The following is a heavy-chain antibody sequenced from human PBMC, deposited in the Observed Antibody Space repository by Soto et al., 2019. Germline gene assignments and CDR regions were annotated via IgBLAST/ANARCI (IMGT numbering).Heavy chain of an antibody. CDR1: GGSISRGGYY. V-gene: IGHV4-31*03. D-gene: IGHD2-15*01. J-gene: IGHJ4*02. CDR2: IYYSGST. Sequence: PSETLSLTCTVSGGSISRGGYYWSWIRQHPGKGLEWIGYIYYSGSTYYNPSLKSRVTISVDTSKNQFSLKLTSVTAADTAVYYCARARGARYFDYWGQGTLVTVSS. CDR3: ARARGARYFDY.